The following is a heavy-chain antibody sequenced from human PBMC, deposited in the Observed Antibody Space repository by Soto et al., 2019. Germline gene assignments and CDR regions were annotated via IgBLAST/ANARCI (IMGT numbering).Heavy chain of an antibody. CDR2: ISSSSSYI. Sequence: PGGSLRLSCVASGFTFSSSSMNWVRQPPGKGLEWVSCISSSSSYIYYADSVKGRFTVSRDNAKNSLYLQMNSLRADDMAVYYCARDRWLQKDLDYWSQGTLVTVSS. CDR3: ARDRWLQKDLDY. D-gene: IGHD5-12*01. V-gene: IGHV3-21*01. J-gene: IGHJ4*02. CDR1: GFTFSSSS.